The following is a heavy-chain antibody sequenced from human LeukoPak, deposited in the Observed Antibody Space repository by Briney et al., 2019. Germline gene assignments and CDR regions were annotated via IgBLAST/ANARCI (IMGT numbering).Heavy chain of an antibody. J-gene: IGHJ6*03. D-gene: IGHD2-2*01. CDR1: GFTFSDYY. CDR3: AKDPYPGYCSSTSCQAYYYYYMDV. CDR2: ISSSGSTI. V-gene: IGHV3-11*04. Sequence: GGSLRLSCGVSGFTFSDYYMSWIRQAPGKGLEWVSYISSSGSTIYYADSVKGRFTISRDNSKNTLYLQMNSLRAEDTAVYYCAKDPYPGYCSSTSCQAYYYYYMDVWGKGTTVTISS.